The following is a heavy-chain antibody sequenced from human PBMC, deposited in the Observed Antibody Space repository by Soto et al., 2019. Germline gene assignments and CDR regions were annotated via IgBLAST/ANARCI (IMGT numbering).Heavy chain of an antibody. J-gene: IGHJ4*02. Sequence: EVQLLESGGGSVQPGGSRRLSCAASGFTFSSYAMHWVRRPPGKGLEWVSSISGSGGTAYYADSVKGRFSISRDSLVNTLYLQMNSLRAEDTAVYYCAKGRGQNWNLDYWGQGTLVTVSP. CDR2: ISGSGGTA. D-gene: IGHD1-1*01. CDR3: AKGRGQNWNLDY. CDR1: GFTFSSYA. V-gene: IGHV3-23*01.